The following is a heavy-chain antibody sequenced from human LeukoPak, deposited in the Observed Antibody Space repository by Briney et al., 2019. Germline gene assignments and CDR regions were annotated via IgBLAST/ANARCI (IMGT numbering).Heavy chain of an antibody. V-gene: IGHV3-11*01. CDR2: ISGSGTTI. Sequence: GGSLRLSCAASGFTFSDYYMSWTRQTPGKGLEWVSYISGSGTTIYYADSVKGRFTISRDNAKNSLYLQMNSLRAEDTAVYYCARYSSGHGSLDYWGQGTLVTVSS. CDR1: GFTFSDYY. D-gene: IGHD5-18*01. J-gene: IGHJ4*02. CDR3: ARYSSGHGSLDY.